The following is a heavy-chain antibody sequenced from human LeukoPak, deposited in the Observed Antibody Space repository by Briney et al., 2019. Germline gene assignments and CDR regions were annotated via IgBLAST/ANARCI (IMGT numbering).Heavy chain of an antibody. V-gene: IGHV3-7*01. J-gene: IGHJ4*02. CDR1: GFTFSDYW. D-gene: IGHD3-9*01. Sequence: HPGGSLRLSCAASGFTFSDYWMSWVRQAPGKGLEWVAYIKQDGGEKYYVDSVKGRFTISRDNARNSLYLQMDSLGLEDRAVYYCARAGRYGNGCPDYWGQGTQVTVSS. CDR3: ARAGRYGNGCPDY. CDR2: IKQDGGEK.